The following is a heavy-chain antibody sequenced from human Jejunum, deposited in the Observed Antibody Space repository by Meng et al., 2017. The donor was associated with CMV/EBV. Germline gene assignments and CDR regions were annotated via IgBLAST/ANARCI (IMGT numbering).Heavy chain of an antibody. V-gene: IGHV3-23*01. CDR1: GFTFSNDA. J-gene: IGHJ4*02. CDR3: AKNFYGSGSYY. CDR2: ISDSGRTT. D-gene: IGHD3-10*01. Sequence: AAAGFTFSNDARGWVRQAPGKGLECVSAISDSGRTTDYADSVKGRFTISRDNSKNTLYLLMNSLRAEDTAVYYCAKNFYGSGSYYWGQGTRVTVSS.